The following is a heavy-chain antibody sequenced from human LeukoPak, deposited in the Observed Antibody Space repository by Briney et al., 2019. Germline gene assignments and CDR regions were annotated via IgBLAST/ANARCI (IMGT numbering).Heavy chain of an antibody. V-gene: IGHV3-30-3*01. CDR2: ISYDGSDK. J-gene: IGHJ5*02. Sequence: GGSLRLSCAASGFTFGSYAMNWVRQAPGKGLEWVAIISYDGSDKNYADSVKGRFTISRDNSKNTLYLQMNSLRAEDTALYYCARESGSYRYDPWGQGTLVTVSS. CDR1: GFTFGSYA. CDR3: ARESGSYRYDP. D-gene: IGHD1-26*01.